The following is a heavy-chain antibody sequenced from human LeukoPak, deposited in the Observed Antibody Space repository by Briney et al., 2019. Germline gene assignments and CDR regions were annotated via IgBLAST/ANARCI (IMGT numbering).Heavy chain of an antibody. Sequence: ASVKVSCKASGYTFTSNNMHWVRQAPGQGLEWMGLISPGSGSTSYAQKFQGRVTMNRDTSTSTVYMELSSLRSEDTAIYYCTRDSSWSSDYWGQGTLVTVSS. CDR3: TRDSSWSSDY. D-gene: IGHD6-6*01. J-gene: IGHJ4*02. CDR1: GYTFTSNN. V-gene: IGHV1-46*01. CDR2: ISPGSGST.